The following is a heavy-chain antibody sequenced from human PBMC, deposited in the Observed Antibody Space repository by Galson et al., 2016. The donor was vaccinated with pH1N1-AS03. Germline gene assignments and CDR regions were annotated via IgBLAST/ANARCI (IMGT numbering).Heavy chain of an antibody. CDR2: TYYRSKWYT. J-gene: IGHJ4*02. V-gene: IGHV6-1*01. D-gene: IGHD6-13*01. CDR1: GDSVSSNTVA. Sequence: CAISGDSVSSNTVAWNWIRLSPSRGLEWLGRTYYRSKWYTDYGLSVERRLTIPSDTSKNLISLQLNSLTPEDSAIYYCGRVRSLTRSWYGPIDYWGQGTRVTVSS. CDR3: GRVRSLTRSWYGPIDY.